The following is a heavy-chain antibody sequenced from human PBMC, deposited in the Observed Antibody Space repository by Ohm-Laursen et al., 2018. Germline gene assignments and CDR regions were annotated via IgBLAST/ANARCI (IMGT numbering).Heavy chain of an antibody. CDR3: ARGDHSVTSLDY. V-gene: IGHV4-4*07. J-gene: IGHJ4*02. Sequence: SETLSLTCIVSSASISTYYWHWIRQPAGKGLEWIGRISTSGYTDYNPSLKSRVTMSVDTSRNQFSLKLSSVTAADTAVYYCARGDHSVTSLDYWGQGTLVTVSS. CDR1: SASISTYY. D-gene: IGHD4-17*01. CDR2: ISTSGYT.